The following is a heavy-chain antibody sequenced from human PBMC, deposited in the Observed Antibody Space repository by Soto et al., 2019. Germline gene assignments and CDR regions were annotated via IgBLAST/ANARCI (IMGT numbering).Heavy chain of an antibody. D-gene: IGHD3-22*01. CDR2: VYYTGST. V-gene: IGHV4-59*01. Sequence: SETLSLTCTVSGDSISTFYWGWMRQSPGKELEWIGYVYYTGSTNYNPSLKSRVTISVDRSKNQFSLKLTSAKAADTAVYYCARGRTVRNYAHASRDYFYLFDYWGQGNHVTVSS. CDR1: GDSISTFY. J-gene: IGHJ4*02. CDR3: ARGRTVRNYAHASRDYFYLFDY.